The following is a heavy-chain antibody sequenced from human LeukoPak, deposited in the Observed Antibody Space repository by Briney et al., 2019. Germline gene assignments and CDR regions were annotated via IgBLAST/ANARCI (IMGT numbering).Heavy chain of an antibody. D-gene: IGHD3-3*01. CDR2: IGGSDDST. V-gene: IGHV3-23*01. Sequence: GGSLRLSCAASGFTFSSFAMSWVRQAPGKGLEWVSGIGGSDDSTSYADSVKGRFTISRDNSKNTLHLQMNSLRADDTAVYYCAKVYYDFWSGYYTPFDYWGQGTLVTVSS. CDR3: AKVYYDFWSGYYTPFDY. CDR1: GFTFSSFA. J-gene: IGHJ4*02.